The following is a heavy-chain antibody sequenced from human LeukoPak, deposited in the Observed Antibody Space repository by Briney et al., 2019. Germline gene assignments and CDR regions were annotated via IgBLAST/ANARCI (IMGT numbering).Heavy chain of an antibody. CDR2: IWYDGSNK. V-gene: IGHV3-33*06. CDR1: EFTFSSYG. Sequence: GGSLRLSCAASEFTFSSYGMHWVRQAPGKGLEWVAVIWYDGSNKYYADSVKGRFTISRDNSKNTLYLQMNSLRAEDTAVYYCAKEGSSSFDYWGQGTLVTVSS. CDR3: AKEGSSSFDY. J-gene: IGHJ4*02. D-gene: IGHD6-13*01.